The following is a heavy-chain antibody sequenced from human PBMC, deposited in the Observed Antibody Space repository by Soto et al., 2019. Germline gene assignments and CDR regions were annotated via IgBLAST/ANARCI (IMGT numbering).Heavy chain of an antibody. CDR1: GFTFSNAW. D-gene: IGHD3-10*01. J-gene: IGHJ6*03. V-gene: IGHV3-15*01. CDR3: TTGELLWFGESKRNYYMDV. Sequence: EVQLVESGGGLVKPGGSLRLSCAASGFTFSNAWMSWVRQAPGKGLEWVGRIKSKTDGGTTDYAAPVKGRFTISRDDSKNTLYLQMNSLKTEDTAVYYCTTGELLWFGESKRNYYMDVWGKGTTVTVSS. CDR2: IKSKTDGGTT.